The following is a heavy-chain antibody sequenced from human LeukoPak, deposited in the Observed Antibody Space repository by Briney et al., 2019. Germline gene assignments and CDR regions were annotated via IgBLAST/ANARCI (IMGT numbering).Heavy chain of an antibody. CDR3: AREFTVTTGSYYYYGMDV. V-gene: IGHV1-58*01. D-gene: IGHD4-17*01. CDR1: GFTFTSSA. J-gene: IGHJ6*02. CDR2: IVVGSGNT. Sequence: SVKVSCKASGFTFTSSAVQWVRQARGQRLEWIGWIVVGSGNTNYAQKFQERVTITRDMSTSTAYMELSSLRSEDTAVYYCAREFTVTTGSYYYYGMDVWGHGTTVTVSS.